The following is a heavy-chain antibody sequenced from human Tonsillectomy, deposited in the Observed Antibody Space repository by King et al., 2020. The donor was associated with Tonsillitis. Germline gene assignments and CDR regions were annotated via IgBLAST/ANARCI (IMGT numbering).Heavy chain of an antibody. CDR2: TFYRSKWLY. CDR3: AKGRPSYYGLDV. CDR1: GDSVSSSKAA. Sequence: VQLQQSGPGLVEPSQTLSLTCAISGDSVSSSKAAWNWFMQSPSRGLEWRGRTFYRSKWLYDYSVSVQSRITVNPDTSKNHFSLQLNSVTPEDTAVYYCAKGRPSYYGLDVWGQGTTVTVSS. V-gene: IGHV6-1*01. J-gene: IGHJ6*02.